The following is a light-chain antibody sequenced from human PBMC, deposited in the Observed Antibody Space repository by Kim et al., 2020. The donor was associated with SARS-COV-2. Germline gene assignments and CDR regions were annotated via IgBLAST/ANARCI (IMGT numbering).Light chain of an antibody. Sequence: GQSITIACTGTTSDIGSFNYVSWYQSLPGKAPKLIMSDVRNRPSGVSNRFSGSKSGNTASLTIAGLQAEDEADYYCASYTRDNTLIFGGGTQLTVL. V-gene: IGLV2-14*03. CDR2: DVR. CDR3: ASYTRDNTLI. CDR1: TSDIGSFNY. J-gene: IGLJ2*01.